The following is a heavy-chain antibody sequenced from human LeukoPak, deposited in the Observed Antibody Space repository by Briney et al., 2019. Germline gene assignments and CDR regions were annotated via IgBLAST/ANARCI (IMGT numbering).Heavy chain of an antibody. CDR1: GGSISSSSYY. J-gene: IGHJ6*02. Sequence: NPSETLSLTCTVSGGSISSSSYYWGWIRQPPRRGLELIGSFYDSGNSYYNPSLKSRVTISVDTSKKQFSLKLSSVTAADTAVYYCARLHYYYGVDVWGQGTTVTVSS. V-gene: IGHV4-39*01. CDR3: ARLHYYYGVDV. CDR2: FYDSGNS.